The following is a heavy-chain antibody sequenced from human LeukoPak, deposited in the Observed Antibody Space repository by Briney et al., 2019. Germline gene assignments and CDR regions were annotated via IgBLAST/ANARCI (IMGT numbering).Heavy chain of an antibody. Sequence: GGSLRLSCVASGFTFSRYEMNWVRQAPEKGLGWVSYISSSGSTIYYADSVKGRFTISRDNAKNSLYLQMNSLRAEDTAVYYCARDNGYCSGGSCYSAFDYWGQGTLVTVSS. V-gene: IGHV3-48*03. CDR1: GFTFSRYE. J-gene: IGHJ4*02. D-gene: IGHD2-15*01. CDR2: ISSSGSTI. CDR3: ARDNGYCSGGSCYSAFDY.